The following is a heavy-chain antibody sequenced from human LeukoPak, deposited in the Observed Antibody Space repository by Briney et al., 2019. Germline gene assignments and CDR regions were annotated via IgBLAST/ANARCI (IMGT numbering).Heavy chain of an antibody. Sequence: SETLSLTCTVSGGSISSYYWSWIRQPPGKGLEWIGYIYSSGSTNYNPSLKSRVTISVDTSKNQFSLKLSSVTAADTAVYYCARDLRRRVTAIGYGPREYYYYMDVWGKGTTVTISS. J-gene: IGHJ6*03. CDR2: IYSSGST. D-gene: IGHD2-21*02. V-gene: IGHV4-59*12. CDR1: GGSISSYY. CDR3: ARDLRRRVTAIGYGPREYYYYMDV.